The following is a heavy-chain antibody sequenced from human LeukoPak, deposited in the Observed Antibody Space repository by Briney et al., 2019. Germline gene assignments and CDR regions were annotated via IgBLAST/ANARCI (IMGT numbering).Heavy chain of an antibody. CDR3: ARVGARQILEY. CDR1: GFTFAGFA. D-gene: IGHD4-17*01. J-gene: IGHJ4*02. Sequence: GGSLRLSCVASGFTFAGFAITWVRQAPGKGLEWVSTVSGSTGSTTYYADSVKGRFTISRDTSRNTVYLQMNSLRVEDTALYYCARVGARQILEYWGQGTLVTVSS. CDR2: VSGSTGSTT. V-gene: IGHV3-23*01.